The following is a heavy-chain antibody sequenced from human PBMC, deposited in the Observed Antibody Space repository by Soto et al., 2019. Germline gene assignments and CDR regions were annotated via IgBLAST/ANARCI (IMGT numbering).Heavy chain of an antibody. D-gene: IGHD6-13*01. J-gene: IGHJ4*02. CDR3: ARDGSSWQLRGKDY. Sequence: QVQLVESGGGVVQPGRSLRLSCAASGFTFSSYGMHWVRQAPGKGLEWVAVIWYDGSNKYYADSVKGRFTISRDNSKNTLYLQMNSLRAEDTAVYYCARDGSSWQLRGKDYWGQGTLVTVSS. CDR1: GFTFSSYG. V-gene: IGHV3-33*01. CDR2: IWYDGSNK.